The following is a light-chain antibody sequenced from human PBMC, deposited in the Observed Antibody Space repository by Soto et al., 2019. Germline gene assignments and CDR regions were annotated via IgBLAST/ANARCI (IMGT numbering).Light chain of an antibody. J-gene: IGLJ3*02. CDR1: SSNIGSNT. V-gene: IGLV1-44*01. CDR2: SNN. CDR3: AAWDDSLNGRV. Sequence: QSVLTQPPSASGTPGQRVIISCSGSSSNIGSNTVSWYQQLPLSAPKLLIYSNNQRPSGVPDRFSGSKSATSASLAISGLQSEDEADYYCAAWDDSLNGRVFGGGTKLTVL.